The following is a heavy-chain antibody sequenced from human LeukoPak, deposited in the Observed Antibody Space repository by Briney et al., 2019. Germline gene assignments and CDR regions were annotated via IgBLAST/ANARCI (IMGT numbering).Heavy chain of an antibody. CDR3: ARHQRGNSDAFDI. D-gene: IGHD4-23*01. Sequence: KPSETLSLTCTVSGGSISSYYWSWIRQPPGKGLEWIGYIYYSGSTNYNPSLKSRITISIDTSKNQFSLKLSSVTAADTAVYYCARHQRGNSDAFDIWGQGTMVTVSS. CDR2: IYYSGST. J-gene: IGHJ3*02. V-gene: IGHV4-59*01. CDR1: GGSISSYY.